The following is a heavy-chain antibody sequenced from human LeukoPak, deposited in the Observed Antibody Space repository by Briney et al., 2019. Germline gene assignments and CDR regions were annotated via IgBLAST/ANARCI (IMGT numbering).Heavy chain of an antibody. CDR1: GGSISSYY. CDR2: IYYSGST. CDR3: ARPFYYDSSGSWYFDL. Sequence: SETLSLTCTVSGGSISSYYWSWIRQPPGKGLEWIGYIYYSGSTNYNPSLKSRVTISVDTSKNQFSLKLSSVTAADTAVYYCARPFYYDSSGSWYFDLWGRGTLVTGSS. V-gene: IGHV4-59*08. D-gene: IGHD3-22*01. J-gene: IGHJ2*01.